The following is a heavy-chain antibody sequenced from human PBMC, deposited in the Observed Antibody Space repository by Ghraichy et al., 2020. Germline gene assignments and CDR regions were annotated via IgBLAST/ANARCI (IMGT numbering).Heavy chain of an antibody. V-gene: IGHV3-33*01. J-gene: IGHJ6*02. CDR1: GFTFSSYG. D-gene: IGHD4-11*01. Sequence: GESLNISCAASGFTFSSYGMHWVRQAPGKGLEWVAVIWYDGSNKYYADSVKGRFTISRDNSKNTLYLQMNSLRAEDTAVYYCARESYSYYYYGMDVWGQGTTVTVSS. CDR2: IWYDGSNK. CDR3: ARESYSYYYYGMDV.